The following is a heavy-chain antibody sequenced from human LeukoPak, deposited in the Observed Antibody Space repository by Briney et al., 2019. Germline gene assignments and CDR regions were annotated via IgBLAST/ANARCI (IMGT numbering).Heavy chain of an antibody. V-gene: IGHV3-7*03. CDR3: ARDHNYGSDY. J-gene: IGHJ4*02. Sequence: PGGSLRLSCVSSGFTFRSYWMSWVRQAPGKGLEWVANIKEDGSEKYYVDSVKGRFTISRDSAKNSLYLQMNSLRVEDTAVYYCARDHNYGSDYWGQGTLVTVSS. CDR1: GFTFRSYW. D-gene: IGHD5-18*01. CDR2: IKEDGSEK.